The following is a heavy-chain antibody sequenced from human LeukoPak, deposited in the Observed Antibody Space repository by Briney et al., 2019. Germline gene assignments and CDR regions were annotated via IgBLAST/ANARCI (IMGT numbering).Heavy chain of an antibody. CDR2: IYYGGST. CDR1: GDSINSNY. V-gene: IGHV4-59*01. D-gene: IGHD2-15*01. Sequence: SETLSLTCSVSGDSINSNYWSWMRQPPGKGLEWIGYIYYGGSTNYNPSLKSRVSMSVDTSKNQFSLNLSSVTAAGTAVYHCARLLAGCPGGRCRXXXDYWGXGTLVTVSS. J-gene: IGHJ4*02. CDR3: ARLLAGCPGGRCRXXXDY.